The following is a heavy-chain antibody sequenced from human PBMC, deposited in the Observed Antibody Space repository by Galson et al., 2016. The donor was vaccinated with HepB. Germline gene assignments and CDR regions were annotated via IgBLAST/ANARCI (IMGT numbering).Heavy chain of an antibody. CDR2: IKLDGSEQ. V-gene: IGHV3-7*01. CDR3: AREEPHRYNNSWFHP. CDR1: GFVFSRYW. Sequence: SLRLSCAASGFVFSRYWMSWVRQAPGKGLEWVANIKLDGSEQFYVDSVKGRFTISRDNAQNSLYLEMNTLKVDDTAVYYCAREEPHRYNNSWFHPWGQGTLVTVSS. J-gene: IGHJ5*02. D-gene: IGHD1-14*01.